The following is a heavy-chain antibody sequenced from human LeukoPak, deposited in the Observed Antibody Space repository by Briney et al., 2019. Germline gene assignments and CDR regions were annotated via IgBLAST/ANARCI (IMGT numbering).Heavy chain of an antibody. J-gene: IGHJ6*02. CDR2: IRYDGSNK. D-gene: IGHD6-19*01. V-gene: IGHV3-30*02. CDR3: AKDYLDGEQWLGYCYGMDV. Sequence: GGSLRLSCVASGFTFSSYGMHWVRQAPGKGLEWVAFIRYDGSNKYYADSVKGRFTISRDNSKNTLYLQMNSLRAEDTAVYYCAKDYLDGEQWLGYCYGMDVWGQGTTVTVSS. CDR1: GFTFSSYG.